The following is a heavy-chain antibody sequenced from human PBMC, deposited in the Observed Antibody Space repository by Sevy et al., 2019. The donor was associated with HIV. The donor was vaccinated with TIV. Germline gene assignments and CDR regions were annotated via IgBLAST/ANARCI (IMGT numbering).Heavy chain of an antibody. CDR2: ISSSGSTI. CDR3: ARARHVLRWLEGVSTYNYGMEV. D-gene: IGHD3-10*01. Sequence: GGSLRLSCAASGFTFSSYEMNWVRQAPGKGLEWVSYISSSGSTIYYADSVKGRFTISRDNAKKSLYLKMNSLRAEDTAVYYCARARHVLRWLEGVSTYNYGMEVWGQGTTVTVSS. V-gene: IGHV3-48*03. J-gene: IGHJ6*02. CDR1: GFTFSSYE.